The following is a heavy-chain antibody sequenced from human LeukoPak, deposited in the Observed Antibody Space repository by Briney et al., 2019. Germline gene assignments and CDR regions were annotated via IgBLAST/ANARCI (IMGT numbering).Heavy chain of an antibody. CDR2: IYTSGST. V-gene: IGHV4-4*07. CDR1: GGSISTHY. J-gene: IGHJ6*03. Sequence: SETLSLTCTVSGGSISTHYCNWVRQPAGKGLEWIGRIYTSGSTNYNPSLKSRVTISVDTSKNQFSLKLSSVTAADTAVYYCARETSQKGAHYMDVWGKGTTVTISS. CDR3: ARETSQKGAHYMDV. D-gene: IGHD3-16*01.